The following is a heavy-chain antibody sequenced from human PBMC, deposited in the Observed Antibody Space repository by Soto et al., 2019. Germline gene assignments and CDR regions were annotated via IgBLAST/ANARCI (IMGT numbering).Heavy chain of an antibody. CDR3: AKRLVPAAIKYYYYGMDV. J-gene: IGHJ6*02. CDR2: ICGSGGST. D-gene: IGHD2-2*02. CDR1: GFTFSSYA. V-gene: IGHV3-23*01. Sequence: LRLSCAASGFTFSSYAMSWVRQAPGKGLEWVSAICGSGGSTYYADSVKGRFTISRDNSKNTLYLQMNSLRAEDTAVYYCAKRLVPAAIKYYYYGMDVWGQGTTVTVSS.